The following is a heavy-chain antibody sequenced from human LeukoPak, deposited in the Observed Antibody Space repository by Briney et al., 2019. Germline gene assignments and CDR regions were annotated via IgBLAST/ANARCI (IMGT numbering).Heavy chain of an antibody. CDR3: AKRDSKSSGYSFDH. Sequence: PGGSLRLSCAASGFTFSSYAMSWVRQAPGKGLEWVSAISGSGGSTYYADSVKGRFTISRDDSKNMVYLQVNSLRPEDTAVYYCAKRDSKSSGYSFDHWGQGTLVTVSS. D-gene: IGHD3-22*01. CDR2: ISGSGGST. CDR1: GFTFSSYA. J-gene: IGHJ4*02. V-gene: IGHV3-23*01.